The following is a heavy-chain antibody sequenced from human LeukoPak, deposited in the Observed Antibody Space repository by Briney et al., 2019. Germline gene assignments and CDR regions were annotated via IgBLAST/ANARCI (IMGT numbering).Heavy chain of an antibody. CDR2: ISAYNGNT. CDR3: ARDVSGCSSTSCYFAPNNWFDP. J-gene: IGHJ5*02. CDR1: GYTFTSYG. D-gene: IGHD2-2*01. V-gene: IGHV1-18*01. Sequence: ASVKVSFKASGYTFTSYGISWVRQAPGQGLEWMVWISAYNGNTNYAQKLQGRVTMTTDTSTSTAYMELRSLRSDDTAVYYCARDVSGCSSTSCYFAPNNWFDPWGQGTLVTVSS.